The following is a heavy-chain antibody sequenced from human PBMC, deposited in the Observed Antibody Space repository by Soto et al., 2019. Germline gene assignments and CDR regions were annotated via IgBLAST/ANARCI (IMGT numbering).Heavy chain of an antibody. CDR3: SRDPSLLLWFGELLDRPYYYDMDV. J-gene: IGHJ6*02. V-gene: IGHV1-69*12. Sequence: QVQLVQSGAEVKKPGSSVKVSCKASGGTFSSYAISWVRQAPGQGLEWMGGIIPIFGTANYAQKFQGRVMITADDTTITAYMEMSSLRSEDTAVYSCSRDPSLLLWFGELLDRPYYYDMDVWGQGTTVTVSS. D-gene: IGHD3-10*01. CDR2: IIPIFGTA. CDR1: GGTFSSYA.